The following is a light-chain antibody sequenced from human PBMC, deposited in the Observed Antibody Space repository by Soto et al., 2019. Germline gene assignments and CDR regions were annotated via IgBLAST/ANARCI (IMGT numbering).Light chain of an antibody. CDR2: AAS. CDR3: QQSYSTPYT. CDR1: QSISTY. V-gene: IGKV1-39*01. J-gene: IGKJ2*01. Sequence: DIQVTQSPSSLSAFVGDRVTISCRASQSISTYLNWYQHKPGKAPKLLIHAASSLRSGVPPRFSGSGSGTDFTLTISSLQPEDFATYYCQQSYSTPYTFGQGTKLEIK.